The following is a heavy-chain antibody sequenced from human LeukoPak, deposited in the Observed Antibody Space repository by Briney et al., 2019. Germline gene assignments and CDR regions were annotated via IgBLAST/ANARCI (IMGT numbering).Heavy chain of an antibody. J-gene: IGHJ4*02. CDR2: IIPIFGTA. V-gene: IGHV1-69*13. CDR1: GYTFTSYY. CDR3: ARGPSPYYDFWSGYYNY. Sequence: SVKVSCKASGYTFTSYYMHWVRQAPGQGLEWMGGIIPIFGTANYAQKFQGRVTITADESTSTAYMELRSLRSEDTAMYYCARGPSPYYDFWSGYYNYWGQGTLVTVSS. D-gene: IGHD3-3*01.